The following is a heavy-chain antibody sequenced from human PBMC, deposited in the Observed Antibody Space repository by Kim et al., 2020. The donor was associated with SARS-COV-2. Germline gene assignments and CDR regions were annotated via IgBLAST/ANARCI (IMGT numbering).Heavy chain of an antibody. V-gene: IGHV3-23*01. J-gene: IGHJ4*02. D-gene: IGHD2-21*01. CDR1: GFTFTGYA. CDR2: IYGSDGTT. CDR3: VRGGWGSIWDH. Sequence: GGSLRLSCTTSGFTFTGYAMSWVRQAPGKGLEWVSGIYGSDGTTYFVDSVKGRFTISRDTSKNTLYLQMSTLSADDTAVYYCVRGGWGSIWDHWGRGTLV.